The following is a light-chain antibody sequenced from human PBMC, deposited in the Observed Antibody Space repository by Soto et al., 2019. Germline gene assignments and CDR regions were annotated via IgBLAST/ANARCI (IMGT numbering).Light chain of an antibody. CDR3: QQGYITPWT. CDR2: AAS. J-gene: IGKJ1*01. V-gene: IGKV1-39*01. Sequence: DIRMTQSPSSLSASVGDRVTITCRASASISNYLNWYQQTPGKAPNLLICAASSLQSGVPSRFSGSGSGTDFTLTISNLQPEDFATYYCQQGYITPWTFGQGTKVDIK. CDR1: ASISNY.